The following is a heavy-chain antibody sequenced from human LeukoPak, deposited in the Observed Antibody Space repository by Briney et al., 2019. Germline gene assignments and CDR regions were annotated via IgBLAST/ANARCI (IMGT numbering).Heavy chain of an antibody. CDR1: GYPFTSYG. CDR2: ISAYNGNT. Sequence: ASVKVSCKASGYPFTSYGISWVRQAPGQGLEWMGWISAYNGNTNYAQKLQGRVTMTTDTSTSTAYMELRSLRSDDTAVYYCARNRRPMVRGVIYYYYYMDVWGKGTTVTVSS. CDR3: ARNRRPMVRGVIYYYYYMDV. D-gene: IGHD3-10*01. V-gene: IGHV1-18*01. J-gene: IGHJ6*03.